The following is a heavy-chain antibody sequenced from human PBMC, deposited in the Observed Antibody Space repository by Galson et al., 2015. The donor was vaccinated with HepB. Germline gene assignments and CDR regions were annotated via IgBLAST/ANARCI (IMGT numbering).Heavy chain of an antibody. CDR1: GGTFSSYA. Sequence: SVKVSCKASGGTFSSYAISWVRQAPGQGLEWMGRIIPILGIANYAQKFQGRVTITADKSTSTAYMELSSLRSEDTAVYYCAREQRGAEMATIRGIDYWGQGTLVTVSS. J-gene: IGHJ4*02. D-gene: IGHD5-24*01. V-gene: IGHV1-69*04. CDR2: IIPILGIA. CDR3: AREQRGAEMATIRGIDY.